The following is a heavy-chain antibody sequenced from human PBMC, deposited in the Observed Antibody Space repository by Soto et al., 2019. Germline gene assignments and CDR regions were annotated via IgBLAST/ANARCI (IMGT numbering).Heavy chain of an antibody. D-gene: IGHD3-22*01. V-gene: IGHV1-46*01. Sequence: QVQLVQSGAEVKKPGASVKVSCKASGYTFTSYYMHWVRQAPGQGLEWMGIINPSGGSTSYAQKFQCRVTMTMDTSTSTVYMELSSLRSEDTAVYYCARDPIPDSSGYYYGCWFDPWGQGTLVTVSS. J-gene: IGHJ5*02. CDR1: GYTFTSYY. CDR2: INPSGGST. CDR3: ARDPIPDSSGYYYGCWFDP.